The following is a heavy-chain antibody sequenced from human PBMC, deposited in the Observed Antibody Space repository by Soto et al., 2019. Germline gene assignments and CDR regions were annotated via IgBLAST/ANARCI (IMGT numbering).Heavy chain of an antibody. CDR2: IYDNGGA. D-gene: IGHD1-7*01. CDR3: ARVKGGTTRRAFDS. V-gene: IGHV4-31*03. CDR1: GDSISSGGYY. J-gene: IGHJ4*02. Sequence: QVQLQESGPGLVKPSQTLSLTCTVSGDSISSGGYYWSWIRQHPGQGLEWDGNIYDNGGAYYSPSLKGRVVISVDMSENQFSLRLSSVTASDTAVYYCARVKGGTTRRAFDSWGQGTLVTVSS.